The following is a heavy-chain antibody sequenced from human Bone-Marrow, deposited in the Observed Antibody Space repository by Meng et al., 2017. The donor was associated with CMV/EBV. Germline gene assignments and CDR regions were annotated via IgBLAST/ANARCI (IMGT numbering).Heavy chain of an antibody. D-gene: IGHD2-15*01. CDR3: ARGCRLLPVH. V-gene: IGHV4-34*01. CDR2: VNDSGST. J-gene: IGHJ4*02. Sequence: SETLSLTCAVYSGSFSGYYWSWIRQPPGEGLEWIGDVNDSGSTNYNPSLKSRVTISVDTSKNQFALKVNSVTAADTARYYCARGCRLLPVHWGQGMLVTVSS. CDR1: SGSFSGYY.